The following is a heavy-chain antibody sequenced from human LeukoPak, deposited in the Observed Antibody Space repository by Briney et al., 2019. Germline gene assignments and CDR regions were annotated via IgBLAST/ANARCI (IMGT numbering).Heavy chain of an antibody. V-gene: IGHV3-7*01. D-gene: IGHD3-3*01. CDR3: ARVSAEWLLSY. Sequence: PGGSLRLSCAASGFTFSSYWMSWVRQAPGKGLEWVANIKQDGSEKYYLDSVKGRFTVSRDNSRNSLYLQMNSLRAEDTAVYYCARVSAEWLLSYWGQGTLVTVSS. J-gene: IGHJ4*02. CDR1: GFTFSSYW. CDR2: IKQDGSEK.